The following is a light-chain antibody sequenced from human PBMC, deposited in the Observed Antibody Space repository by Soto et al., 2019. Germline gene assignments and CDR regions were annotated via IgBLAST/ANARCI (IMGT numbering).Light chain of an antibody. Sequence: QSVLTQPPSVSGAPGQRVTISCTGNSSNLGAGYDVHWYQQLPGAAPKLVIFGNRNRPSGVPERFSGSKSGTSASLAISGLQSEDEADYICAAWDDSLNGYVFGLGTQLTVL. V-gene: IGLV1-40*01. CDR2: GNR. CDR1: SSNLGAGYD. CDR3: AAWDDSLNGYV. J-gene: IGLJ1*01.